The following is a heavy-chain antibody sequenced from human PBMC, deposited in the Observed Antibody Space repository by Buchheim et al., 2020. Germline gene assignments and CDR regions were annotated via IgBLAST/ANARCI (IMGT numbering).Heavy chain of an antibody. CDR2: IYYTGST. Sequence: QVQLQESGPGLVKPSETLSLTCTVSGGSINNYYWSWLRQPPGKGLEWIGYIYYTGSTNYNPSLKSRVTISVDTSKNQFSLKLSTVTAADTAIYYCARDTITIFGQLDAFDIWGQGT. CDR1: GGSINNYY. D-gene: IGHD3-3*01. CDR3: ARDTITIFGQLDAFDI. J-gene: IGHJ3*02. V-gene: IGHV4-59*01.